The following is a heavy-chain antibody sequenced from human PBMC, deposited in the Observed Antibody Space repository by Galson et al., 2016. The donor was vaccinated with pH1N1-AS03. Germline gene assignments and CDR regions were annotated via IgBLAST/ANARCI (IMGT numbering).Heavy chain of an antibody. J-gene: IGHJ4*02. Sequence: LRLSCAASGFTFSYYGMHWVRQAPGKGLEWVASIRNDGSNEHYADSVKGRFTISRDNSKNTRHLQMNSLTPEDTAVYYCAKDQGGSGRPGYWSQGSLVTVSS. CDR2: IRNDGSNE. CDR1: GFTFSYYG. V-gene: IGHV3-30*02. D-gene: IGHD3-10*01. CDR3: AKDQGGSGRPGY.